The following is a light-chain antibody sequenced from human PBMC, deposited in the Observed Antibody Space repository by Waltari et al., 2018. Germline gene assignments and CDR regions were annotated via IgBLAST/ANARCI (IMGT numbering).Light chain of an antibody. CDR1: QSVGSY. V-gene: IGKV3-15*01. J-gene: IGKJ1*01. CDR3: QQYNDWPPWT. Sequence: ETVMTQSPATLSVSLGERVTLSCRASQSVGSYLAWYPQKPGQAPRVLIHGVSTRATGIPARFSGSGSGTEFTLTISSLQSEDLAVYYCQQYNDWPPWTFGQGTRVEIK. CDR2: GVS.